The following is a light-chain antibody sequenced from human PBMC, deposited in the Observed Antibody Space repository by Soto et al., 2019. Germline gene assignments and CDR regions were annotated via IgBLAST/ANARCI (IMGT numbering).Light chain of an antibody. Sequence: AIQLTQPPSSLSASVGDRVNITCRASQGISTALAWHQQKPGKAPRLLIFFASSLESGVPSRFSGRGSGTDFTLTISSLQPEDFATYYCQQFNGYPLTFGGGTKVEMK. J-gene: IGKJ4*01. V-gene: IGKV1-13*02. CDR1: QGISTA. CDR2: FAS. CDR3: QQFNGYPLT.